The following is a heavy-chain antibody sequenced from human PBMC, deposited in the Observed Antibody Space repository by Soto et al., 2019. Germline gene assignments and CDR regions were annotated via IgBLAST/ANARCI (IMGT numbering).Heavy chain of an antibody. J-gene: IGHJ6*03. CDR2: ICNSGST. Sequence: SETLSLTCTVSGGSIRSYCWTWIRQPPGEGLEWIGCICNSGSTNYNPSLKSRVTISVDTSKNQISLKLRSVTAADTAVYYCARDDKGDYYGSGPMDVWGKGTTVTVSS. CDR3: ARDDKGDYYGSGPMDV. V-gene: IGHV4-59*01. CDR1: GGSIRSYC. D-gene: IGHD3-10*01.